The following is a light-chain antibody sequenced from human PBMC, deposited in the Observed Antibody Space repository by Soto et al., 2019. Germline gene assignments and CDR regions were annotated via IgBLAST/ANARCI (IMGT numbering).Light chain of an antibody. CDR3: QSYDSSLTSYV. Sequence: QSVLTQPPSVSGAPGQRVTISCTGSSPNIGAGYDVHWYQQLPGTAPKLLIYGNSNRPSGVPDRFSGSKSGTSASLAITGLQAEDEADYYCQSYDSSLTSYVFGTGTKV. V-gene: IGLV1-40*01. J-gene: IGLJ1*01. CDR1: SPNIGAGYD. CDR2: GNS.